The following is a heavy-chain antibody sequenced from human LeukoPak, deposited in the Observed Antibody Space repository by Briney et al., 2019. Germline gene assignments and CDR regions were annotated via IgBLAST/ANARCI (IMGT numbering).Heavy chain of an antibody. Sequence: SETLSLTCTVSGVSISSSNSYWGWIRQPPGKGLEWIGSIYYSGNTYYNASLKSQVSISIDTSKNQFSLKLSSVTAADTAVYYCARGRLLGYCSGGSCYWFDPWGQGTLVTVSS. V-gene: IGHV4-39*07. CDR1: GVSISSSNSY. CDR3: ARGRLLGYCSGGSCYWFDP. D-gene: IGHD2-15*01. J-gene: IGHJ5*02. CDR2: IYYSGNT.